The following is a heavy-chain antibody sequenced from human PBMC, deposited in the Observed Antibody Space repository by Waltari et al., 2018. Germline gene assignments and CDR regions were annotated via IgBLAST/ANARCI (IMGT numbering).Heavy chain of an antibody. V-gene: IGHV3-15*01. CDR3: TTDPPMVRGVINLDY. CDR1: GFTFSNAW. Sequence: EVQLVESGGGLVKPGGSLRLSCAASGFTFSNAWMSWVRQAPGKGLEWVGRIKSKTDGGTTDYAAPVKGRFTISRDDSKNTLYLQMNSLKTEDTAVYYCTTDPPMVRGVINLDYWGQGTLVTVSS. D-gene: IGHD3-10*01. CDR2: IKSKTDGGTT. J-gene: IGHJ4*02.